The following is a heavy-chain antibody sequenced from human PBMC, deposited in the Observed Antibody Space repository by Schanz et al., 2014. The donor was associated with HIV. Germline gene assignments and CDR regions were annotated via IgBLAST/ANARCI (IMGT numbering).Heavy chain of an antibody. V-gene: IGHV3-21*01. D-gene: IGHD4-17*01. CDR2: ISSRSSDK. CDR1: GFTFSSYS. CDR3: AKGTIFHGDCLDY. Sequence: EVQLVESGGGLVKPGGSLRLSCAASGFTFSSYSLNWVRQAPGKGLEWVSSISSRSSDKYYADSVKGRFTISRDNAKNSLYLQMYSLRGEDTAVYYCAKGTIFHGDCLDYWGQGTLVTVSS. J-gene: IGHJ4*02.